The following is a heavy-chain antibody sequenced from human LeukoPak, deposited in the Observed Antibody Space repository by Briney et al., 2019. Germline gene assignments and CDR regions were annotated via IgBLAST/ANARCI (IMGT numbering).Heavy chain of an antibody. CDR3: ARGGPYDSSGIIPEIFDY. Sequence: SQTLSLTCAISGDSVSSNSAAWNWIRQSPSRGLEWLGRTYYRSKWYNDYAVSVKSRITINPDTSKNQFSLQLNSVTPEDTAVYYCARGGPYDSSGIIPEIFDYWGQGTLVTVSS. CDR1: GDSVSSNSAA. J-gene: IGHJ4*02. CDR2: TYYRSKWYN. D-gene: IGHD3-22*01. V-gene: IGHV6-1*01.